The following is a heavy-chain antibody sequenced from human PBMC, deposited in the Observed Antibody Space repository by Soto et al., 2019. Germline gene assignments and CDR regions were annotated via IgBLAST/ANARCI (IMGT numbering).Heavy chain of an antibody. V-gene: IGHV1-18*01. Sequence: QVQLVQSGAEVKKPGASVKVSCKASGYTFTSYGISWVRQAPGQGLEWMGWISGYNGNTKYAQKLQGRVTMTTDTSTSTDYMEPRSLRSDDTAVYYCARDLGGQIVDYWGQGTLVTVSS. D-gene: IGHD1-26*01. CDR2: ISGYNGNT. J-gene: IGHJ4*02. CDR1: GYTFTSYG. CDR3: ARDLGGQIVDY.